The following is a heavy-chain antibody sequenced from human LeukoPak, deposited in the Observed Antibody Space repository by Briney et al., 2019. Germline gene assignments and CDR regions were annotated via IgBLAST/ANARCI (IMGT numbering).Heavy chain of an antibody. CDR3: AKDGGVVTALGGWFDP. Sequence: PGGSLRLSCAASGFTFSSYGMHWVRQAPGKGLEWVAVISYDGSNKYYADSVKGRFTISRDNSKNTLYLQMNSLRAEDTAVYYCAKDGGVVTALGGWFDPWGQGTLVTVSS. CDR1: GFTFSSYG. D-gene: IGHD2-21*02. V-gene: IGHV3-30*18. J-gene: IGHJ5*02. CDR2: ISYDGSNK.